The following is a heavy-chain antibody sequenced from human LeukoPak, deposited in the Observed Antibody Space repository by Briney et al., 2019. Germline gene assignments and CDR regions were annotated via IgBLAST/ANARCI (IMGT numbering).Heavy chain of an antibody. J-gene: IGHJ4*02. D-gene: IGHD1-26*01. CDR1: GFTASSNY. CDR3: AKDTRYSGSPRQSYYFDY. CDR2: IYSGSSA. V-gene: IGHV3-53*01. Sequence: GGSLRLSCAASGFTASSNYMSWVRQAPGKGLEWVSVIYSGSSADYADSVKGRFTISRDNSKNTLYLQMNSLRAEDTAVYYCAKDTRYSGSPRQSYYFDYWGQGTLVTVSS.